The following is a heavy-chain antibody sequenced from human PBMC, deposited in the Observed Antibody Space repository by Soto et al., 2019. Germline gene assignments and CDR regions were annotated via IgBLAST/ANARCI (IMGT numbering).Heavy chain of an antibody. J-gene: IGHJ4*02. CDR2: IYYSGST. CDR3: ARVKLEVYLWGSQPYTGMRPGPAEY. CDR1: GASISSNRYH. V-gene: IGHV4-30-4*01. Sequence: SETLSLTCSVSGASISSNRYHWNWIRQRPGKGLEWIGYIYYSGSTNYNPSLESRVIMSVDTSKNQFSLNLSSVTAADTAVYYCARVKLEVYLWGSQPYTGMRPGPAEYWGQGTPVTVSS. D-gene: IGHD3-16*01.